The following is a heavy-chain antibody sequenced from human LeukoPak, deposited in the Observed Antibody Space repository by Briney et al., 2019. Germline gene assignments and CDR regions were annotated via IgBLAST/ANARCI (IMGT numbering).Heavy chain of an antibody. CDR2: INWNSGTT. D-gene: IGHD6-19*01. Sequence: PGGSLRLSCAASGFTFDDYAMHWVRQAPGKGLEWVSGINWNSGTTGYADSVKGRFTTSRDNAKNSLYLQMNSLRAEDTALYYCVKLLQPLSSGWYGGFHHWGQGTLVTVSS. CDR1: GFTFDDYA. V-gene: IGHV3-9*01. CDR3: VKLLQPLSSGWYGGFHH. J-gene: IGHJ1*01.